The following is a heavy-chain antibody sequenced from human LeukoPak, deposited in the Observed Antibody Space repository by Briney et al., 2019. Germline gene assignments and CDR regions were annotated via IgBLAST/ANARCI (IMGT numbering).Heavy chain of an antibody. V-gene: IGHV4-39*07. CDR2: IYYSGST. Sequence: PSETLSLTCTVSGGSISSSSYYWGWIRQPPGKGLEWIGSIYYSGSTYYNPSLKSRVTISVDTSKNQFSLKLSSMTAADTAVYYCARGDRYYSAFDIWGQGTMVTVSS. J-gene: IGHJ3*02. D-gene: IGHD2-21*01. CDR3: ARGDRYYSAFDI. CDR1: GGSISSSSYY.